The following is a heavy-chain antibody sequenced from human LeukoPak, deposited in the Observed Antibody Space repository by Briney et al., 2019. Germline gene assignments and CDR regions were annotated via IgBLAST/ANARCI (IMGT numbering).Heavy chain of an antibody. CDR3: AKDRYYYDSSGYYYY. Sequence: GGSLRLSCAASGFTFSSYGMHWVRQAPGKGLEWVAVISYDGSNKYYADSVKGRFTISRDNSKNTLYLQMNSLRAEDTAVYYCAKDRYYYDSSGYYYYWGQGTLVTVSS. CDR1: GFTFSSYG. J-gene: IGHJ4*02. V-gene: IGHV3-30*18. D-gene: IGHD3-22*01. CDR2: ISYDGSNK.